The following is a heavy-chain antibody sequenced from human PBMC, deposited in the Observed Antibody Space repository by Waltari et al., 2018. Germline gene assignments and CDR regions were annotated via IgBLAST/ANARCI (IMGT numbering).Heavy chain of an antibody. CDR3: ARHWKRNGYRFDP. CDR1: GGSISRSSYY. J-gene: IGHJ5*02. CDR2: IYYSGTT. Sequence: QLQLQESGPTLVKPSETLSLTCTVSGGSISRSSYYWGWMRQSPGKGLEWIGSIYYSGTTYYNPTLESRVTISGDTSKNQFSLKLSSVTAADTAVYYCARHWKRNGYRFDPWGQGTLVTVSS. V-gene: IGHV4-39*01. D-gene: IGHD5-12*01.